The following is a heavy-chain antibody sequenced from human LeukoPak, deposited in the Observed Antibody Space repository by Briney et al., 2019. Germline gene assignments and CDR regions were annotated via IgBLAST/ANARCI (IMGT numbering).Heavy chain of an antibody. CDR3: AELGITMIGGV. CDR1: GFTFDRYT. J-gene: IGHJ6*04. D-gene: IGHD3-10*02. Sequence: GGSLRLSCAASGFTFDRYTMHWVRQAPGKVLEWVSFVTRQGSTANYADSVRGRFTISRDNAKNSLYLQMNSLRAEDTAVYYCAELGITMIGGVWGKGTTVTISS. V-gene: IGHV3-43*01. CDR2: VTRQGSTA.